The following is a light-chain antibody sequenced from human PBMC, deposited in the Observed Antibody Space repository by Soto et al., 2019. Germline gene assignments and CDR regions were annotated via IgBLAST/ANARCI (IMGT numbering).Light chain of an antibody. CDR2: GAS. V-gene: IGKV3-20*01. CDR3: QQYGTSPFT. Sequence: EIVLTQSPGTLSLSPGERATLSCRASQSVSSNYLTWYQQKPGQAPRLLIYGASSRATGIPDRFSGSGSGTDFTLTISRLEPEDFAVYPCQQYGTSPFTFGPGTKVDIK. J-gene: IGKJ3*01. CDR1: QSVSSNY.